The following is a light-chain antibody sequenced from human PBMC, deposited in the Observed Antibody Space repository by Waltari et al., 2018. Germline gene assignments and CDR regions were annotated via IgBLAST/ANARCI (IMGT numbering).Light chain of an antibody. Sequence: EIVLTQSPVTLSLSPGERATLPCRDSESITTNFIAWYQQKPGQAPRLLIHGASIRATGISDFFSGSGSGTDFTLTISRLEPEDFAVYYCQHYGRSAITFGQGTRLDIK. CDR1: ESITTNF. V-gene: IGKV3-20*01. J-gene: IGKJ5*01. CDR3: QHYGRSAIT. CDR2: GAS.